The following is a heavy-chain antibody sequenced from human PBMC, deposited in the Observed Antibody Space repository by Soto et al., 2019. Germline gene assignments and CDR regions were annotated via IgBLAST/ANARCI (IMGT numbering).Heavy chain of an antibody. Sequence: SETLSLTCPVSGGSISSYYWSWIRPPAGKGLEWIGCIYATGTTDYNPSLKSRVMMSVDTSKKQFSLKLRSVTAADTAVYYCVRDGTKTLRDWFDPWGQGISVTVSS. CDR1: GGSISSYY. D-gene: IGHD1-1*01. CDR2: IYATGTT. V-gene: IGHV4-4*07. J-gene: IGHJ5*02. CDR3: VRDGTKTLRDWFDP.